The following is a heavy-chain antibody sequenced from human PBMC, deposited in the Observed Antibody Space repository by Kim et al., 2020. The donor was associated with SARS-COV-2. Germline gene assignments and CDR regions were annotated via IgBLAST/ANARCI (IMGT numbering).Heavy chain of an antibody. Sequence: ADSVKGRFTISRGNAKNSLYLQMNSLRAEDTALYYCAKDIGRYFDSAFDIWGQGTMVTVSS. D-gene: IGHD3-9*01. V-gene: IGHV3-9*01. J-gene: IGHJ3*02. CDR3: AKDIGRYFDSAFDI.